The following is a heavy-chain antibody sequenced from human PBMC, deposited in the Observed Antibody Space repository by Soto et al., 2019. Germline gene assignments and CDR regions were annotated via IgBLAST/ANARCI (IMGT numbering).Heavy chain of an antibody. CDR3: AREIQLWSYGFDY. J-gene: IGHJ4*02. CDR1: GGSISSSSYY. D-gene: IGHD5-18*01. V-gene: IGHV4-39*02. CDR2: IYYSGIT. Sequence: SETLSLTCTVSGGSISSSSYYWGWIRQPPGKGLEWIGSIYYSGITYYNPSLKSRVTISVDTSKNQFSLKLSSVTAADTAVYYCAREIQLWSYGFDYWGQGTLVTVSS.